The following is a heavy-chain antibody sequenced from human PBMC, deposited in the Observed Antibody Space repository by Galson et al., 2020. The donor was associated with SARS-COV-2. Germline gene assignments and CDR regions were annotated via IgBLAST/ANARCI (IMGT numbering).Heavy chain of an antibody. CDR3: ARADAIADYLEY. CDR2: LNRKSGAT. CDR1: GYSFTGYY. Sequence: ASVKVSCKTPGYSFTGYYMHWVRQAPGQGLEWQGWLNRKSGATILAQNFQGRATMTRDTSISTAYMELSSLRSDDTAVYYCARADAIADYLEYWGQGSLVTMSS. V-gene: IGHV1-2*02. D-gene: IGHD2-21*01. J-gene: IGHJ4*02.